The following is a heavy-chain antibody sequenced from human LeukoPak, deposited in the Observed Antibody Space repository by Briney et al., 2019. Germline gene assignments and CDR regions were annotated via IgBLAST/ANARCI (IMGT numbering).Heavy chain of an antibody. CDR3: ARDAITMVRGVKY. D-gene: IGHD3-10*01. Sequence: GGSLRLSCAASGFLFCVYYMSCLRQAPGKGLEGVTYISSSGSTIYYADSVNGRFTISRDNAKNSLYLQMNSLRAEDTAVYYCARDAITMVRGVKYWGQGTLVTVSS. CDR2: ISSSGSTI. CDR1: GFLFCVYY. V-gene: IGHV3-11*01. J-gene: IGHJ4*02.